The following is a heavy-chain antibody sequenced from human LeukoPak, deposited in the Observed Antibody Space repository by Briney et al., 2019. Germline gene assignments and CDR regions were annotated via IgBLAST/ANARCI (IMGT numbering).Heavy chain of an antibody. CDR1: GGSFSGYY. CDR2: INHSGST. Sequence: PSETLSLTCAVYGGSFSGYYWSWIRRPPGKGLEWIGEINHSGSTNYNPSLKSRVTISVDTSKDQFSLKLSSVTAADTAVYYCARERRFGTMVRGVLDYWGQGTLVTVSS. V-gene: IGHV4-34*01. D-gene: IGHD3-10*01. CDR3: ARERRFGTMVRGVLDY. J-gene: IGHJ4*02.